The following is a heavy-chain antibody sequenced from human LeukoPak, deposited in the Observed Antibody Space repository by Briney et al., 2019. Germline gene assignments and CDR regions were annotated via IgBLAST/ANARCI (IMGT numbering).Heavy chain of an antibody. CDR2: IYYSGST. D-gene: IGHD3-10*01. CDR3: ARILWFGELRGRFDP. Sequence: KTSETLSLTCTVSGGSISSSSYYWGWIRQPPGKGLEWIGSIYYSGSTYYNPSLKSRVTISVDTSKNRFSLKLSSVTAADTAVYYCARILWFGELRGRFDPWGQGTLVTVSS. V-gene: IGHV4-39*07. CDR1: GGSISSSSYY. J-gene: IGHJ5*02.